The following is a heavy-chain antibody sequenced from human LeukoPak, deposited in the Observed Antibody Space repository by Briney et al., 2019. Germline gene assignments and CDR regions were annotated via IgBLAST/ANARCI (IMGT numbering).Heavy chain of an antibody. J-gene: IGHJ4*02. V-gene: IGHV3-15*01. CDR3: TTLAHDVHD. CDR2: LKSNPDGGTA. D-gene: IGHD3-3*01. CDR1: GFIFRNAW. Sequence: GGSLSLSCAASGFIFRNAWMTWVRQAPGKGLEWVGRLKSNPDGGTADYAAPVKGRFTISRDDSRNTLYLQVNNLKLEDTAVYYCTTLAHDVHDWGQGTLVTVSS.